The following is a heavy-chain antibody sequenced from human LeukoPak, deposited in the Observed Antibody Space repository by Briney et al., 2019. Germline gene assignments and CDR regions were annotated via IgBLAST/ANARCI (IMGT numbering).Heavy chain of an antibody. J-gene: IGHJ3*02. V-gene: IGHV3-23*01. CDR1: GLPFSTYA. CDR3: AKGYGSGWYDAFDI. CDR2: ITGSGGST. Sequence: GSLRLSCAASGLPFSTYAMSWVRQAPGKGLEWVSTITGSGGSTYDADSVKGRFTISRDNSKNTLYLQMSSLRAEDTAVYYCAKGYGSGWYDAFDIWGQGTMVTVSS. D-gene: IGHD6-19*01.